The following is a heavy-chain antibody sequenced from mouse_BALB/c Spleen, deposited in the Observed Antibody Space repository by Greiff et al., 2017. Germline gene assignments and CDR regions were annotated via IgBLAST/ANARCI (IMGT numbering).Heavy chain of an antibody. CDR3: ARTTVPHNYYAMDY. V-gene: IGHV1-7*01. Sequence: QVQLQQSGAELAKPGASVKMSCKASGYTFTSYWMHWVKQRPGQGLEWIGYINPSTGYTEYNQKFKDKATLTADKSSSTAYMQLSSLTSEDSAVYYCARTTVPHNYYAMDYWGQGTSVTVSS. CDR1: GYTFTSYW. J-gene: IGHJ4*01. CDR2: INPSTGYT. D-gene: IGHD1-1*01.